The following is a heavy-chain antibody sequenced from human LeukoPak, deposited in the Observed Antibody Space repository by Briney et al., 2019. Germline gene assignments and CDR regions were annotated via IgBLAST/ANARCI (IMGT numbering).Heavy chain of an antibody. J-gene: IGHJ4*02. D-gene: IGHD3-3*01. V-gene: IGHV3-48*01. CDR2: ISSSSTI. CDR1: GFTFSSYS. Sequence: GGSLRLSCAASGFTFSSYSMNWVRQAPGKGLEWVSYISSSSTIYYADSVKGRFTISRDNAKNSLYLQMNSLRAEDTAVYYCARETYYDFWSGYPPHSIDYWGQGTLVTVSS. CDR3: ARETYYDFWSGYPPHSIDY.